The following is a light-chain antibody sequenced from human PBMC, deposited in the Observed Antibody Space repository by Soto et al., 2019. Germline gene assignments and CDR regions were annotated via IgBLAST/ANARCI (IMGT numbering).Light chain of an antibody. CDR3: QQSSSIPLT. J-gene: IGKJ1*01. CDR2: AAS. V-gene: IGKV1-39*01. Sequence: DIQMTQSPSSLSASVGDRVTITCRASQSISSYLNWYQQKPGKAPKLLIFAASSLQSGVPSRFSGSGSGTDFTLTISSLQPEDFASYFCQQSSSIPLTFGQGTKVDIK. CDR1: QSISSY.